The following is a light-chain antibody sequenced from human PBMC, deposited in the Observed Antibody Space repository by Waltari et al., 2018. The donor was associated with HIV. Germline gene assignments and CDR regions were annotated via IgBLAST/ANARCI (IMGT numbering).Light chain of an antibody. V-gene: IGKV3-20*01. CDR2: AAS. CDR3: EERAGSSGT. CDR1: QTVSGDS. J-gene: IGKJ4*01. Sequence: DNVLTQSPGTLSLSPGERATLTCRASQTVSGDSFDWYQQKPGQAPRLLIYAASVRATGTPDRFSGSGSGTDFTLTISRLEPEDFAVYYCEERAGSSGTFGGGTRVEIK.